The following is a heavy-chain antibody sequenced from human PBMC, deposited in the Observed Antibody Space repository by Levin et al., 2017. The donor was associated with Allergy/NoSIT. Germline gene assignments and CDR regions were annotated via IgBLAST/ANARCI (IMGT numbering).Heavy chain of an antibody. V-gene: IGHV1-69*13. Sequence: SVKVSCKASGGTFSSYAISWVRQAPGQGLEWMGGIIPIFGTANYAQKFQGRVTITADESTSTAYMELSSLRSEDTAVYYCARDLGLIVVVPAAIGVWFDPWGQGTLVTVSS. CDR2: IIPIFGTA. J-gene: IGHJ5*02. D-gene: IGHD2-2*01. CDR1: GGTFSSYA. CDR3: ARDLGLIVVVPAAIGVWFDP.